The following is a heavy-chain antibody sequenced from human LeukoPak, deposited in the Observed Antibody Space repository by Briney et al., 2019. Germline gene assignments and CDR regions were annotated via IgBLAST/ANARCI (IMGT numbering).Heavy chain of an antibody. V-gene: IGHV3-30*18. D-gene: IGHD2-8*01. J-gene: IGHJ6*02. CDR1: GFTFSSYG. Sequence: PGGSLRLSCAASGFTFSSYGMHWVRQAPGKGLEWVAVISYDGSNKYYADSVKGRFTISRDNSKNTLYLQMNSLRAEDTAVYYCAKDIVPAHVYGMDVWGQGTTVTVSS. CDR3: AKDIVPAHVYGMDV. CDR2: ISYDGSNK.